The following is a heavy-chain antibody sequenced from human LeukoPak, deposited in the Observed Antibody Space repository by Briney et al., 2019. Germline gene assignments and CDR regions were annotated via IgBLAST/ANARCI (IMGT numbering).Heavy chain of an antibody. CDR3: ARDLGPHRHYYYYMDV. CDR2: ISSSSSTI. Sequence: PGGSLRLSCAASGFIFSSYSMNWVRQAPGKGLEWVSYISSSSSTIYYADSVKGRFTISRDNAKNSLYLQMNSLRAEDTAVYYCARDLGPHRHYYYYMDVWGKGTTVTVSS. D-gene: IGHD1-26*01. J-gene: IGHJ6*03. V-gene: IGHV3-48*01. CDR1: GFIFSSYS.